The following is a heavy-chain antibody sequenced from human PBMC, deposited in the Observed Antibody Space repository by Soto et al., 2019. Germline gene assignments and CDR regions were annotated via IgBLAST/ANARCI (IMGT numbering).Heavy chain of an antibody. Sequence: EVQLVESGGGPLKPGGSLTFSCAGSGFTFSNYNMNWLRQAPAQGLESVSSIRSSSGATYFADSVKDRFTISRANTTSALYLEMNSLRAEDTAVYSCPRGDYCYSMSRPDYVNYYYSLDVWGKGATVTGSS. V-gene: IGHV3-21*01. D-gene: IGHD3-16*02. CDR2: IRSSSGAT. CDR3: PRGDYCYSMSRPDYVNYYYSLDV. J-gene: IGHJ6*03. CDR1: GFTFSNYN.